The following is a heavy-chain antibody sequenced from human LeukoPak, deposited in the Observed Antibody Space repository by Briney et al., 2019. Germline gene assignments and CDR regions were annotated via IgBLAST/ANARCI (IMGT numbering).Heavy chain of an antibody. J-gene: IGHJ4*02. CDR1: GDSINTNTYY. V-gene: IGHV4-39*07. Sequence: PSETLSLTCIVSGDSINTNTYYWGWIRQPPGKGLEWIGSIYYSGSTYSNPSLKSRVTISVDTSKNQFSLKLSSVTAADTAVYYCARERPNGSSGYSDYWGQGTLVTVSS. CDR3: ARERPNGSSGYSDY. D-gene: IGHD3-22*01. CDR2: IYYSGST.